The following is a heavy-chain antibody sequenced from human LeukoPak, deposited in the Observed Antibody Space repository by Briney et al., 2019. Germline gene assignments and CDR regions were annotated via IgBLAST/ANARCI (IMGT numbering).Heavy chain of an antibody. Sequence: SETLSLTCTVSGGSITTYYWSWIRQPAGKGLEWIGRVSTSGRTNYNPSLKSRLTMSADTSKKQFSLILNSVTAADTAVYYCASQPTLLWFGELLYLPYWGQGTLVTVSS. CDR2: VSTSGRT. D-gene: IGHD3-10*01. V-gene: IGHV4-4*07. CDR3: ASQPTLLWFGELLYLPY. CDR1: GGSITTYY. J-gene: IGHJ4*02.